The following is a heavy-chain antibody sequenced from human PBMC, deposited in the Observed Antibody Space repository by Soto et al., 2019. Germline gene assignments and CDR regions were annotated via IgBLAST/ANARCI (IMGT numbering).Heavy chain of an antibody. V-gene: IGHV4-28*01. Sequence: SETLSLTCAVSGYSISSSNWWGWIRQPPGRGLDWIGYINYSGSTYYNPSLKSRVTMSVDTSKNQFSLKLSSVTAVDTAVYYCAKIASSGRGPWFDPWGQGTLVTVSS. J-gene: IGHJ5*02. CDR2: INYSGST. D-gene: IGHD6-13*01. CDR3: AKIASSGRGPWFDP. CDR1: GYSISSSNW.